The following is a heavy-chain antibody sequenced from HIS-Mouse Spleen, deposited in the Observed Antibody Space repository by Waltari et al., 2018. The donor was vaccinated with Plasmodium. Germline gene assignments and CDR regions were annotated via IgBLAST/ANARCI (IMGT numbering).Heavy chain of an antibody. D-gene: IGHD3-9*01. V-gene: IGHV3-21*01. J-gene: IGHJ2*01. CDR1: GFTFSSYS. Sequence: EVQLVESGGGLVKPGGSLRLSCADSGFTFSSYSMNWVRQAPGKGLEWVSSISSSSSYIYYADSVKGRFTISRDNAKNSLYLQMNSLRAEDTAVYYCAREDILTGYYNDYWYFDLWGRGTLVTVSS. CDR2: ISSSSSYI. CDR3: AREDILTGYYNDYWYFDL.